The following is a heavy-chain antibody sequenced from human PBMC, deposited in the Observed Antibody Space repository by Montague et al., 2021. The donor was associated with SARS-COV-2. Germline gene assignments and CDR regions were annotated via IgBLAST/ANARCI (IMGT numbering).Heavy chain of an antibody. D-gene: IGHD4-17*01. CDR1: GGSISSSSYY. Sequence: SETLSLTCTVSGGSISSSSYYWGWIRQPPGKGPEWIGSIYYSGSTYYNPSLKSRVTISVDTSKNQFSLKLSPVTAADTAVYYCAADYGERDWFDPWGQGTLVTVSS. CDR3: AADYGERDWFDP. V-gene: IGHV4-39*01. CDR2: IYYSGST. J-gene: IGHJ5*02.